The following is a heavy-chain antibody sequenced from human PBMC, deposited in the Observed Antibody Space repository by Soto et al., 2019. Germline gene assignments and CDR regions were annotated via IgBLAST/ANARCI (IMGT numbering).Heavy chain of an antibody. Sequence: VESVKISCKASCYRFTSYWISWVRQMPGKGLEWMGRIDPSDSYTNYSPSFQGHVNISADKSISTAYLQWSSLKASDPAMYYCAGKDVWGQGTTVTVAS. CDR1: CYRFTSYW. V-gene: IGHV5-10-1*01. CDR3: AGKDV. J-gene: IGHJ6*02. CDR2: IDPSDSYT.